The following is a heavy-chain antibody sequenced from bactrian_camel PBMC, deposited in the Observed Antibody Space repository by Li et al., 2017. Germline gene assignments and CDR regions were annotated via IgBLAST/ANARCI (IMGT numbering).Heavy chain of an antibody. V-gene: IGHV3S1*01. D-gene: IGHD2*01. J-gene: IGHJ4*01. Sequence: QLVESGGGLVQPGGSLRLSCAASGLTGSVKWIHWVRQAPGRGLAWMASICLDDGRTKSSDSVKGRFAISSEDTKNVVYLQMNRLQSEDTALYFCVKEAGGMWCPGNYWGQGTQVTVS. CDR3: VKEAGGMWCPGNY. CDR1: GLTGSVKW. CDR2: ICLDDGRT.